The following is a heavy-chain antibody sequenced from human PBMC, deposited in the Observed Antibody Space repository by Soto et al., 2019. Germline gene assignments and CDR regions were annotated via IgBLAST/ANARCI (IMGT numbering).Heavy chain of an antibody. J-gene: IGHJ6*02. CDR2: ISYDGSNK. V-gene: IGHV3-30*18. CDR1: GFTFSSYG. D-gene: IGHD4-17*01. CDR3: AKEVATTDYYYYGMDV. Sequence: GGSLRLSCAASGFTFSSYGMHWVRQAPGKGLEWVAVISYDGSNKYYADSVKGRFTISRDNSKNTLYLQMNSLRAEDTAVYYCAKEVATTDYYYYGMDVWGQGTTVTVSS.